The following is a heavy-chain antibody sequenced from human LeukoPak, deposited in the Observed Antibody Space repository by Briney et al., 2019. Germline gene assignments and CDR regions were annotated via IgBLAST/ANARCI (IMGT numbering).Heavy chain of an antibody. CDR3: ARHTSYGHFDY. Sequence: SETLSLTCTVSGASISSNYWSWIRQSPGKELEWIAYINNNGRINYNPSLKSRVTISADTSKNQFPLNVRSVTAADTAVYYCARHTSYGHFDYWGQGTLVTVSS. J-gene: IGHJ4*02. D-gene: IGHD3-10*01. V-gene: IGHV4-59*08. CDR2: INNNGRI. CDR1: GASISSNY.